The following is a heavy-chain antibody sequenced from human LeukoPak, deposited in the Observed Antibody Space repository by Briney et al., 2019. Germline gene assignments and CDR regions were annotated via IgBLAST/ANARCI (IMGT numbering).Heavy chain of an antibody. J-gene: IGHJ3*01. V-gene: IGHV3-33*01. CDR2: IRYDGSDH. CDR3: ARWGIVGHDAFDL. CDR1: GFTFSRYG. D-gene: IGHD1-26*01. Sequence: GGTLRLSCAGSGFTFSRYGMHWVRQAPGRGLEWVALIRYDGSDHWYGDSAKGRFTISRDNSKHTVYLQMDSLRDEDTAVYYCARWGIVGHDAFDLWGQGTMVTVSS.